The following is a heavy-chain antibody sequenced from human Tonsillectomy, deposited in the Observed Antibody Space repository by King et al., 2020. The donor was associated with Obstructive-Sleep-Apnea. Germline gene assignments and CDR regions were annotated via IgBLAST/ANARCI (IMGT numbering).Heavy chain of an antibody. D-gene: IGHD3-10*01. CDR3: VKDLHGSWTFDF. CDR2: INNDGSYQ. J-gene: IGHJ4*02. CDR1: GFTFSSFG. Sequence: VQLVESEGTVVQPGGSLTLSCAASGFTFSSFGIHWVRQAPGKGLEWVSLINNDGSYQYYADSAKGRFTISRDNSKNTAYLQMNSLRAKDTAVYHCVKDLHGSWTFDFWGQGTLVTVSS. V-gene: IGHV3-30*02.